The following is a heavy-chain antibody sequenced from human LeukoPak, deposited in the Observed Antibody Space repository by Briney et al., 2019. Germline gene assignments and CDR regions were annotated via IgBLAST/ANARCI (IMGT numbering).Heavy chain of an antibody. V-gene: IGHV4-39*01. Sequence: PSETLSLTCTVSGGSISSSSYYWGWLRQPPGKGLEWIGSIYYSGSTYYNPSLKSRVTISVDTSKNQFSLKLSSVTAADTAVYYCARAIVLTMDVWGKGTTVTVSS. D-gene: IGHD2-8*01. CDR2: IYYSGST. CDR3: ARAIVLTMDV. CDR1: GGSISSSSYY. J-gene: IGHJ6*04.